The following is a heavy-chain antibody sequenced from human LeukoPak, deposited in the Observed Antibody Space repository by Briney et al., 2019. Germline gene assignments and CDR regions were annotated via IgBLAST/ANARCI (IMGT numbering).Heavy chain of an antibody. CDR3: ARDSDYYDSSGSYSLDY. J-gene: IGHJ4*02. CDR2: IRSDNTYI. Sequence: GSLRLSCAASGFTFNNYHMNWVRQAPGKGLEWVSSIRSDNTYIKYADSVKGRFTISRDNAKNSLYLQMNSLRAEDTAVYYCARDSDYYDSSGSYSLDYWGQGTLVTVSS. D-gene: IGHD3-22*01. CDR1: GFTFNNYH. V-gene: IGHV3-21*01.